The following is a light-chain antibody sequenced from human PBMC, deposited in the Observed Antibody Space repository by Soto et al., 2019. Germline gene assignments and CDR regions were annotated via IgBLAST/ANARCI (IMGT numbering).Light chain of an antibody. CDR3: QQYATSPFT. CDR2: GAS. J-gene: IGKJ3*01. CDR1: QSVSSSY. Sequence: IVLTQSPCTLSLSPLERATLSCMSSQSVSSSYLAWYQQKPGQAPRLLVYGASSRATGIPDRFSGSGSGTDFTLTISRLEPEDFAVYYCQQYATSPFTFGPGTKVDN. V-gene: IGKV3-20*01.